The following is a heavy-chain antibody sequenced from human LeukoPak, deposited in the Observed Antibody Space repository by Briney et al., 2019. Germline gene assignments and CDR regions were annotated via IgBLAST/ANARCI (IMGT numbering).Heavy chain of an antibody. V-gene: IGHV4-34*01. CDR3: ARSERPGSLDY. D-gene: IGHD1-26*01. J-gene: IGHJ4*02. CDR2: IYYSGST. CDR1: GGTLSGYY. Sequence: ETLSLTCAVSGGTLSGYYWIWIRQPPGKGLEWIGSIYYSGSTYYNPSLKSRVTISVDTPKNQFSLKLSSVTAADTAVYYCARSERPGSLDYWGQGTLVTVSP.